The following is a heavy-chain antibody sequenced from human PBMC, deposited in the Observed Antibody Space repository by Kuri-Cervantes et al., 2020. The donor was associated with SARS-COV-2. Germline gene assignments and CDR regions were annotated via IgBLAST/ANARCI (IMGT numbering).Heavy chain of an antibody. D-gene: IGHD3-3*01. V-gene: IGHV3-74*01. CDR3: ARASLDLTIFGVAYDAFDI. Sequence: GESLKISCAASGFTFSSYWMHWVRQAPGKGLVWVSRINSDGSSTSYADSVKGRFTISRDNAKNTLYLQMNSLRAEDTAVYYCARASLDLTIFGVAYDAFDIRGQGTMVTVSS. CDR2: INSDGSST. CDR1: GFTFSSYW. J-gene: IGHJ3*02.